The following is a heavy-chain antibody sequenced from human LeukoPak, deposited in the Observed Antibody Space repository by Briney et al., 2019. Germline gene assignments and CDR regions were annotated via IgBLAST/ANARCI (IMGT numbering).Heavy chain of an antibody. J-gene: IGHJ5*02. Sequence: SETLSLTCTVSGYSISSGYYWGWIRQPPGKGLEWIGNIYHSGSTYYNPSLKSRVTISIDTSKNQFSLKLSSVTAADTAIYYCARAYSSSWYLNWFDPWGQGTLVTVSS. CDR1: GYSISSGYY. CDR2: IYHSGST. CDR3: ARAYSSSWYLNWFDP. V-gene: IGHV4-38-2*02. D-gene: IGHD6-13*01.